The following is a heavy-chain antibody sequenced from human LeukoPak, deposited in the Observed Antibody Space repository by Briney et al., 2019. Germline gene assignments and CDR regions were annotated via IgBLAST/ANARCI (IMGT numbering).Heavy chain of an antibody. D-gene: IGHD3-9*01. V-gene: IGHV4-39*07. CDR3: ARGGVVWVPSRYYYFDY. CDR2: INHSGST. J-gene: IGHJ4*02. Sequence: PSETLSLTCTVSGGSISSSSYYWSWIRQPPGKGLEWIGEINHSGSTNYNPSLKSRVTISVDTSKNQFSLKLSSVTAADTAVYYCARGGVVWVPSRYYYFDYWGQGTLVTVSS. CDR1: GGSISSSSYY.